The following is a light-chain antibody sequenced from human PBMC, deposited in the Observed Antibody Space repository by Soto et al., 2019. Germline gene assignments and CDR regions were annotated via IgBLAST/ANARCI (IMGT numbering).Light chain of an antibody. CDR2: GAS. CDR3: QQYNNWPLT. J-gene: IGKJ4*01. CDR1: QSVSSD. Sequence: EIVMTQSPATLSVSPGERATLSCRARQSVSSDLAWYEQKPGQAPRLLIYGASTRATGIPARFSGSGSGTEFTLTISSLQSEDVGVYYCQQYNNWPLTFGGGTKVDIK. V-gene: IGKV3-15*01.